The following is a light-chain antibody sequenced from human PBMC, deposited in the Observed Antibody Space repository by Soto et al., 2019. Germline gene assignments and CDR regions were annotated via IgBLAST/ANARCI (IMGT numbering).Light chain of an antibody. CDR3: QQRNNWPLT. CDR2: DVS. J-gene: IGKJ1*01. Sequence: ETVLTQSPATLSLSPGERATLSCRASQSINRDLAWYQQKPGQPPRLLVCDVSNRATGVPARFSGSGSGTDFTLTICSLEPEDFAVYYCQQRNNWPLTFGQGTKVEIK. V-gene: IGKV3-11*01. CDR1: QSINRD.